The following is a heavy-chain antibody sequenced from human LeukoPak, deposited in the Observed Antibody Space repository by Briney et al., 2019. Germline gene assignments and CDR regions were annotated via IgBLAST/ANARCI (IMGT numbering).Heavy chain of an antibody. CDR2: INHSGST. J-gene: IGHJ6*03. V-gene: IGHV4-34*01. CDR3: GRLLYYYGSGSYYKGYYYMDV. D-gene: IGHD3-10*01. CDR1: GGSFSGHY. Sequence: SEILSLTCAVYGGSFSGHYWTWIRQPPGKGLEWIGEINHSGSTNYNPSLKSRVTISVDTSKNQFSLKVSSVTAADTAVYSCGRLLYYYGSGSYYKGYYYMDVWGKGTTVTVSS.